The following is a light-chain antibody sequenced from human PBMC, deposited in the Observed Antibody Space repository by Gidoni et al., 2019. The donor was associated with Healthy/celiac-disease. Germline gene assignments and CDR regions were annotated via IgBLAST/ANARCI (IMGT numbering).Light chain of an antibody. CDR1: QSISSY. CDR2: AAS. V-gene: IGKV1-39*01. Sequence: DIQMTQSPSSLSASVGDRVTITCRASQSISSYLNWYQQKPGKASKLLFYAASSLQSGVPSRFSGSVSGTDFTLTISSLQPEDFATYYCQQSYSTPPVTFXXXTKLEIK. CDR3: QQSYSTPPVT. J-gene: IGKJ2*01.